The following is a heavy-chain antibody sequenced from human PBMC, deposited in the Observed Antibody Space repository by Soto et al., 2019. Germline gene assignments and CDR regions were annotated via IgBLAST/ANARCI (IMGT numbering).Heavy chain of an antibody. J-gene: IGHJ4*02. CDR1: GFTLSSYG. V-gene: IGHV3-33*04. Sequence: GGSQRLSCAASGFTLSSYGMHWVRQAPGKGLEWVAVIWYDGNSKYYVDSVKDRFTISRDSSKNTLYLQMNSLRAEDTAVYYCARDRTLSYFDYWGQGTLVTVSS. CDR3: ARDRTLSYFDY. CDR2: IWYDGNSK.